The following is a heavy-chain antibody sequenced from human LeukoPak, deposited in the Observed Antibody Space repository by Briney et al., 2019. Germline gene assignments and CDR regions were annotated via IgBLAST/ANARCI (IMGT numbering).Heavy chain of an antibody. V-gene: IGHV1-46*01. CDR1: GYTFTSYY. CDR2: INPGGDRT. D-gene: IGHD2-2*01. J-gene: IGHJ6*02. CDR3: ARDGVPAAMHYYYGMDV. Sequence: ASVKVSCKASGYTFTSYYTHWVRQAPGQGLEWMGIINPGGDRTDFAQKFQGRVTMTKDTSTSTVYMQLSSLGSDDTAVYYCARDGVPAAMHYYYGMDVWGQGTTVTVSS.